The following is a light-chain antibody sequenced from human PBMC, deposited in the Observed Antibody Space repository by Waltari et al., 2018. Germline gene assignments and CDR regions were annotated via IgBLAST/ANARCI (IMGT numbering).Light chain of an antibody. CDR2: EVT. V-gene: IGLV2-8*01. CDR1: SSDVGGYNF. J-gene: IGLJ2*01. Sequence: QSALTQPPSASGSPGQSVTISCTGTSSDVGGYNFVPWYQQHPGKAPKLMIYEVTKRPSGVPNRFSGSKSDNTASLTVSGLQAEDEADYYCSSYAGSGNLLFGGGTKLTVL. CDR3: SSYAGSGNLL.